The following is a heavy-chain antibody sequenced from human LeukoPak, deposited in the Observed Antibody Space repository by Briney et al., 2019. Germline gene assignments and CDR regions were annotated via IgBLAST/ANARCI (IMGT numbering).Heavy chain of an antibody. D-gene: IGHD6-19*01. Sequence: ASVTVSCKASGYTFTSYGISWVRQAPGQGLEWMGWISAYNGNTNYAQKLQGRVTMTTDTSTSTAYMELRSLRSDDTAVYYCARDSNGAVAATTWGQGTLVTVSS. CDR3: ARDSNGAVAATT. CDR1: GYTFTSYG. CDR2: ISAYNGNT. J-gene: IGHJ5*02. V-gene: IGHV1-18*01.